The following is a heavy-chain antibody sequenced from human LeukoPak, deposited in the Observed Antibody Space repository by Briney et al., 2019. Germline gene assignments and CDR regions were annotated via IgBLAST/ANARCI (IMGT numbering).Heavy chain of an antibody. CDR1: GYTFTDYY. J-gene: IGHJ4*02. D-gene: IGHD1-26*01. V-gene: IGHV1-2*02. CDR3: AATRVVGALFDY. CDR2: INPNTGGT. Sequence: VASVKVSCKASGYTFTDYYIHWVRQAPGQGLEWMGWINPNTGGTNYAQKFQGRVTMTRDTSISTTYMELSRLKSDDTAVYYCAATRVVGALFDYWGQGTLVTVSS.